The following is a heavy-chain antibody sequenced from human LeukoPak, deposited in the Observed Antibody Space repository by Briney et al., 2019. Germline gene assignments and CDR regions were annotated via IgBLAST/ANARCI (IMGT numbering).Heavy chain of an antibody. Sequence: GGSLRLSCAASGFTFNSYNMNWVRQAPGKGLEWVSSITSTSSYTFYADSVKGRFTISRDNSKNTLYLQMNSLRAEDTAVYYCARVEANEGSSWYGGLNYYYYMDVWGKGTTVTISS. CDR1: GFTFNSYN. J-gene: IGHJ6*03. CDR3: ARVEANEGSSWYGGLNYYYYMDV. V-gene: IGHV3-21*04. CDR2: ITSTSSYT. D-gene: IGHD6-13*01.